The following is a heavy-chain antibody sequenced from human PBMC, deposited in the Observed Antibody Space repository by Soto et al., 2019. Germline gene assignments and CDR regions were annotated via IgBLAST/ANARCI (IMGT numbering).Heavy chain of an antibody. D-gene: IGHD7-27*01. CDR2: ISYDGSNK. Sequence: GGSLRLSCAASGFTFSSYAMHWVRQAPGKGLEWVAVISYDGSNKYYADAVKGRFTISRDNSKNTLYLQINSLRAEDAAASFCARSGDPDPGSPHYYFDYWGHGTLVTVSS. CDR3: ARSGDPDPGSPHYYFDY. J-gene: IGHJ4*01. V-gene: IGHV3-30*04. CDR1: GFTFSSYA.